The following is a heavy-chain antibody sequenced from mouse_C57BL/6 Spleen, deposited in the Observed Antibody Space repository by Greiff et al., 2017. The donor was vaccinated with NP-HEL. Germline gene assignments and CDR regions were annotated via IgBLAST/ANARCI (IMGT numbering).Heavy chain of an antibody. CDR1: GYTFTSYW. V-gene: IGHV1-64*01. CDR2: IHPNSGST. J-gene: IGHJ4*01. CDR3: ARVTPLYYYAMDY. Sequence: QVQLQQPGAELVKPGASVKLSCKASGYTFTSYWMHWVKQRPGQGLEWIGMIHPNSGSTNYNEKFKSKATLTVDKSSSTAYMQLSSLTSEDSAVYYCARVTPLYYYAMDYWGQGTSVTVSS. D-gene: IGHD2-1*01.